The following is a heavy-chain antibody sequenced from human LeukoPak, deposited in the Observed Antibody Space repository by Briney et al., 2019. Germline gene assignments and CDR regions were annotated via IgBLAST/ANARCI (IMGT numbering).Heavy chain of an antibody. J-gene: IGHJ5*02. Sequence: GGSLRLSCAASGFTFDDYGMSWVRQAPGKGLEWVSGISWNGGSTGYADSVKGRFTISRDNAKNSLYLQMNSLRAEDTALYYCARDERGSGSYYKWFDPWGQGTLVTVSS. CDR3: ARDERGSGSYYKWFDP. CDR1: GFTFDDYG. V-gene: IGHV3-20*04. D-gene: IGHD3-10*01. CDR2: ISWNGGST.